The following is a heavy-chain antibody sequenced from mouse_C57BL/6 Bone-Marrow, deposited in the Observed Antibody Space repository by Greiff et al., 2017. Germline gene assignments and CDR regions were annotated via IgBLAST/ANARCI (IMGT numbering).Heavy chain of an antibody. CDR1: GYTFTSYW. CDR3: ARADYYYGSRGYWYFDV. D-gene: IGHD1-1*01. Sequence: QVQLQQPGAELVMPGASVKLSCKASGYTFTSYWMHWVKQRPGQGLEWIGEIDPSDSYTNYNQKFKGKSTLTVDKSSSTAYMQLSSLTSEDSAVYYCARADYYYGSRGYWYFDVWGTGTTVTVSS. CDR2: IDPSDSYT. V-gene: IGHV1-69*01. J-gene: IGHJ1*03.